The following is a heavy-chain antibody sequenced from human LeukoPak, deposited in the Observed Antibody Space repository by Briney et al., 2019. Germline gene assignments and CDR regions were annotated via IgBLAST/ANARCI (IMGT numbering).Heavy chain of an antibody. D-gene: IGHD3-22*01. CDR2: IRYDGSNK. Sequence: GGSLRLSCAASGFTFSSYGMHWVRQAPGKGLEWVAFIRYDGSNKYYADSVKGRLTISRDNSKNTLYLQMNSLRAEDTAVYYCAKDNDYYDSSGAFDYWGQGTLVTVSS. J-gene: IGHJ4*02. CDR3: AKDNDYYDSSGAFDY. V-gene: IGHV3-30*02. CDR1: GFTFSSYG.